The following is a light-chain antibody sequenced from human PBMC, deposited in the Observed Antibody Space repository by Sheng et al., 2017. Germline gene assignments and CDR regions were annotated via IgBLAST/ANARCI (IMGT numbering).Light chain of an antibody. CDR1: QTITNN. Sequence: EIVLTQSPATLSLSPGERATLSCRASQTITNNYLAWYQQKPGQSPRLLIYDASNRATGIPDRFSGSGSGAAFTLTISSLQSEDFAVYYCQQYNNWPGTFGQGTKVEIK. CDR3: QQYNNWPGT. CDR2: DAS. V-gene: IGKV3D-15*01. J-gene: IGKJ1*01.